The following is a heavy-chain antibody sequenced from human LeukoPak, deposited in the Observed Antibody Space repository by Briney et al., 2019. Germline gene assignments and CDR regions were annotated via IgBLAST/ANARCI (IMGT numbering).Heavy chain of an antibody. D-gene: IGHD6-19*01. V-gene: IGHV3-30*18. CDR3: AKDRVGEGVAAIDY. Sequence: GRSLRLSCVASGFTFDSYAMHWVRQAPGKGLEWVAVISYDGNNKDYEDSVKGRFTISRDNSKNTVHLHMNSLRTEDTAVYFCAKDRVGEGVAAIDYWDQGTLVTVSS. CDR1: GFTFDSYA. J-gene: IGHJ4*02. CDR2: ISYDGNNK.